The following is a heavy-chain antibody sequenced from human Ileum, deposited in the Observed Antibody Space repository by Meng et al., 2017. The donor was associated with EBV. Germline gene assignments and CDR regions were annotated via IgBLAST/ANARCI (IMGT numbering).Heavy chain of an antibody. Sequence: RHGSGPGLGKPCGTLYLTCAVSGHFIRRRHWWTWVRQRPGKGLEWSGEMHPSGSTSYNPSLKSRVTISLDTFNNQFFLRLTSLTAADTAVYYCAKANDYSLNSWGQGTLVTVSS. V-gene: IGHV4-4*02. CDR1: GHFIRRRHW. D-gene: IGHD4-11*01. CDR2: MHPSGST. CDR3: AKANDYSLNS. J-gene: IGHJ4*02.